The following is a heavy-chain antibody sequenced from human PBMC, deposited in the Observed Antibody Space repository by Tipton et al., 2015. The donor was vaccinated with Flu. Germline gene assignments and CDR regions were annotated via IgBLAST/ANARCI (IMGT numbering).Heavy chain of an antibody. Sequence: TLSLTCTVSGGSISSYYWSWIRQPAGKGLEWIGRIYTSGSTNYNPSLKSRVTMPVDTSKNQFSLKLSSVTAADTAVYYCARDSQQLVHRYYYYGMGVRGQGTTVTVSS. CDR3: ARDSQQLVHRYYYYGMGV. J-gene: IGHJ6*02. D-gene: IGHD6-13*01. CDR2: IYTSGST. V-gene: IGHV4-4*07. CDR1: GGSISSYY.